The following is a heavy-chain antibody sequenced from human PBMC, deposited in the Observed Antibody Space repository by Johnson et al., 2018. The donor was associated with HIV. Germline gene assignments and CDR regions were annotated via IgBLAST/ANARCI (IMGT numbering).Heavy chain of an antibody. D-gene: IGHD3-10*01. CDR3: AAMDGSGSYWAFDI. V-gene: IGHV3-13*01. Sequence: VQLVESGGGLVQPGGSLRLSCAASGFTFSSYDMHWVRQATGKGLEWVSAIGTAGDTYYPGSVKGRFTISRENAKNSLYLQMNSLRAEDTAVYYCAAMDGSGSYWAFDIWGQGTMVTVSS. CDR1: GFTFSSYD. J-gene: IGHJ3*02. CDR2: IGTAGDT.